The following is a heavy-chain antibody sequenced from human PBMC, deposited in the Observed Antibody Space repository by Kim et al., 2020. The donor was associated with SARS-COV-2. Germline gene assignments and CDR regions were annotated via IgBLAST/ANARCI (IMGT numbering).Heavy chain of an antibody. CDR2: IYTSGST. D-gene: IGHD3-22*01. J-gene: IGHJ5*02. CDR3: AREVPGITMIVVVITPPNWFDP. V-gene: IGHV4-4*07. Sequence: SETLSLTCTVSGGSISSYYWSWIRQPAGKGLEWIGRIYTSGSTNYNPSLKSRVTMSVDTSKNQFSLKLSSVTAADTAVYYCAREVPGITMIVVVITPPNWFDPWGQGTLVTVSS. CDR1: GGSISSYY.